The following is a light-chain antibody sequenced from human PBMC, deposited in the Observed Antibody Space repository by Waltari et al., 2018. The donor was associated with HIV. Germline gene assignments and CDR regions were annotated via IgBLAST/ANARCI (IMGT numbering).Light chain of an antibody. CDR1: PNIHMG. Sequence: SYVLTQPPSVTVAPGQTARIPLGGHPNIHMGVHCYQHNPGQAPVGVVYDDSDRPSGIRDRFSGFNSENTATLTITRVEVGDEADYYGQVWGSDNEHPVFGGGTKVTVL. J-gene: IGLJ3*02. CDR2: DDS. CDR3: QVWGSDNEHPV. V-gene: IGLV3-21*02.